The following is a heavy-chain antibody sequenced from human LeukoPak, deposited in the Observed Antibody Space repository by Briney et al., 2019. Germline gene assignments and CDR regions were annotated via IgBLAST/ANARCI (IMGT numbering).Heavy chain of an antibody. CDR2: IYYSGNT. V-gene: IGHV4-59*01. J-gene: IGHJ4*02. CDR1: GVSITTYY. D-gene: IGHD2-2*02. CDR3: ARAYTSWSFDY. Sequence: SETLSLTCTVSGVSITTYYWSWIRQPPGKGLEWIGFIYYSGNTNYNPSLKSRVTISVDTSKNQFSLKLSSVTAADTVVYYCARAYTSWSFDYWGQGTLVTVSS.